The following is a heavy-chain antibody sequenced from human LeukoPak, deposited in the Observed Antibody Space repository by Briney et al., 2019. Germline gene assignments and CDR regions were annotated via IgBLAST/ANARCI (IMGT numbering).Heavy chain of an antibody. J-gene: IGHJ4*02. CDR2: IRSKANSYAT. V-gene: IGHV3-73*01. CDR3: TRQMSTSYNWNDGDVDY. Sequence: GGSLRLSCAASGFTFSGSAMHWVRQASGKGLEWVGRIRSKANSYATAYAASVKGRFTISRDDSKNTAYLQMNSLKTEDTAVYYCTRQMSTSYNWNDGDVDYWGQGTLVTVSS. CDR1: GFTFSGSA. D-gene: IGHD1-1*01.